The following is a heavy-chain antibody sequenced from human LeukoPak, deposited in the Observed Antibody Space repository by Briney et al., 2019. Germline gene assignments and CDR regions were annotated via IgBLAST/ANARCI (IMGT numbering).Heavy chain of an antibody. J-gene: IGHJ4*02. CDR3: ARARAYGIVLMVYAPYFDY. D-gene: IGHD2-8*01. CDR1: GGSFSGYY. Sequence: PSETLSLTCAVYGGSFSGYYWSWIRQPPGKGLEWIGEINHSGSTNYNPSLNSRVTISVDTSKNQFSLKLSSVTAADTAVYYCARARAYGIVLMVYAPYFDYWGQGTLVTVSS. CDR2: INHSGST. V-gene: IGHV4-34*01.